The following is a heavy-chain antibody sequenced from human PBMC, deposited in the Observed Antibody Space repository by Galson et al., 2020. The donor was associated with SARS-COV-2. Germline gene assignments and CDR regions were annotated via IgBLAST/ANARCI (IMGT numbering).Heavy chain of an antibody. CDR2: ISSGNSII. CDR3: ATITSEDDFWNGYFDY. V-gene: IGHV3-11*01. CDR1: GFTFSDSY. J-gene: IGHJ4*02. D-gene: IGHD3-3*01. Sequence: GGSLRLSCAASGFTFSDSYMTWIRQAPGKGLEWVSFISSGNSIIYYADSVKGRFTISRDNVQNSLYLQISSLRAEDTAVYYCATITSEDDFWNGYFDYWGQGTLVTVSS.